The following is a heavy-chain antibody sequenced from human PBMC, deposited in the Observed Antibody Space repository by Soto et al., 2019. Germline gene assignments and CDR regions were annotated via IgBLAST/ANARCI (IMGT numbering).Heavy chain of an antibody. V-gene: IGHV5-10-1*01. CDR1: GYSFSRYW. Sequence: GEARKISCKGSGYSFSRYWISWWRHMPGKGLEWMGRIDPSDSYTNYSPSFQGHVTISADKSISTAYLQWSSLKASDTAMYYCARYPGWNSGSYRIPRFDLSAQGTLVTVSS. CDR3: ARYPGWNSGSYRIPRFDL. J-gene: IGHJ5*02. CDR2: IDPSDSYT. D-gene: IGHD1-26*01.